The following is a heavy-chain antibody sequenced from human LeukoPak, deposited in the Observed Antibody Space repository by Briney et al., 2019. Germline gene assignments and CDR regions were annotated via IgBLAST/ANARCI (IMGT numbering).Heavy chain of an antibody. D-gene: IGHD2-21*02. CDR3: AKGRLVVTALDY. J-gene: IGHJ4*02. CDR1: GFTFSSYT. Sequence: QTGGSLRLSCAASGFTFSSYTMHWVRQAPGKGLEYVSAITTNGGRTYYANSSKGRFTISRDNSKSTLYLQMGSLRTEDMAVYYCAKGRLVVTALDYWGQGTLVTVSS. V-gene: IGHV3-64*01. CDR2: ITTNGGRT.